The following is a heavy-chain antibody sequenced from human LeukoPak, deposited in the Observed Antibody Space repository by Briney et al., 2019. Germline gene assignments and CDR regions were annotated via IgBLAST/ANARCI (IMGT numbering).Heavy chain of an antibody. CDR1: GYTFTSYG. D-gene: IGHD6-13*01. CDR3: ARDSRRYSSSWYVGVWFDP. CDR2: ISAYNGNT. Sequence: ASVKVSCKASGYTFTSYGISWVRQAPGQGLEWMGWISAYNGNTNYAQKLQGRVTMTTDTSTSTAYMELRSPRSDDTAVYYCARDSRRYSSSWYVGVWFDPWGQGTLVTVSS. V-gene: IGHV1-18*01. J-gene: IGHJ5*02.